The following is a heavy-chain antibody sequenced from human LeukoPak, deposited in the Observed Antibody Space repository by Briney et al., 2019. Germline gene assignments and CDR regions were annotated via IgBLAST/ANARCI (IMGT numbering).Heavy chain of an antibody. Sequence: SETLSLTRAVYGGSFSGYYWSWIRQPPGKGLVWIGEINHSGSTNYNPSLKSRVTISVDTSKNQFSLKLSSVTAADTAVYYCAIADGMDVWGQGTTVTVSS. V-gene: IGHV4-34*01. CDR2: INHSGST. CDR1: GGSFSGYY. J-gene: IGHJ6*02. CDR3: AIADGMDV.